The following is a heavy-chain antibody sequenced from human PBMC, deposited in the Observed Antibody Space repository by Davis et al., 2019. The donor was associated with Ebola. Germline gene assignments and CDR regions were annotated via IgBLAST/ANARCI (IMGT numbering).Heavy chain of an antibody. Sequence: ASVKVSCKASGYTFTSYYMHWVRQAPGQGLEWMGIINPSGGNTNYAQKLQGRVTMTTDTSTSTAYMELRSLRSDDTAVYYCARSTYCSSTSCSRYYYYYYYMDVWGKGTTVTVSS. J-gene: IGHJ6*03. CDR2: INPSGGNT. D-gene: IGHD2-2*01. CDR3: ARSTYCSSTSCSRYYYYYYYMDV. CDR1: GYTFTSYY. V-gene: IGHV1-46*01.